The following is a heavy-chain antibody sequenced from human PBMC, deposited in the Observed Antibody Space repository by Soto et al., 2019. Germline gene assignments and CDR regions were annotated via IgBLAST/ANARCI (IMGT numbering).Heavy chain of an antibody. CDR3: ARGPHYSDPYWFDP. D-gene: IGHD4-17*01. CDR1: GYSFTSYW. J-gene: IGHJ5*02. Sequence: PGESLKISCKGSGYSFTSYWIGWVRQMPGKGLEWMGIIYPADSDTRYSPSFQGQDTMSADKSISTAYLQWSSLKASDTAMYYCARGPHYSDPYWFDPWGPGALVTVSS. CDR2: IYPADSDT. V-gene: IGHV5-51*01.